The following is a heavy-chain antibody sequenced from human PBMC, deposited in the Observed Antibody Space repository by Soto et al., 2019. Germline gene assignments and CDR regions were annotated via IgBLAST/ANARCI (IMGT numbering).Heavy chain of an antibody. J-gene: IGHJ3*02. V-gene: IGHV3-9*01. D-gene: IGHD3-22*01. Sequence: PGGSLRLPCAPSRFTFDDYAMHWVRQAPGKGLEWVSGISWNSGSIGYADSVKGRFAISRDNAKNSLYLQMNSLRAEDTALYYCAKDSGYYDTRAFDIWGQGTMVTVSS. CDR2: ISWNSGSI. CDR3: AKDSGYYDTRAFDI. CDR1: RFTFDDYA.